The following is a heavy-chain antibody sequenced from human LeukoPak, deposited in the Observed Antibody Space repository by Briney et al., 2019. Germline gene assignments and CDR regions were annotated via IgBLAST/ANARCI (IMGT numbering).Heavy chain of an antibody. J-gene: IGHJ4*02. CDR3: ARGRGGDYVPSRFDY. CDR2: ISGSGGNT. V-gene: IGHV3-23*01. D-gene: IGHD4-17*01. CDR1: GFAFSGFA. Sequence: HPGGSLRLSCSASGFAFSGFAMGWVRQAPGKGLEWVSSISGSGGNTYYADSVEGRFTISRDNSKNTLYLQTNSLRAEDTALYYCARGRGGDYVPSRFDYWGQGTLVTVSS.